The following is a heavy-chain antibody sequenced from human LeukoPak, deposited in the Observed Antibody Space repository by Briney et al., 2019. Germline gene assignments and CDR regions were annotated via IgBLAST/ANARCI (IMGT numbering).Heavy chain of an antibody. J-gene: IGHJ4*02. V-gene: IGHV3-74*01. D-gene: IGHD5-12*01. Sequence: GGSLRLSCAASGFTFSSYWMHWVRQAPGKGLVWVSRINTDGSSTSYADSVKGRFTISRDNAKNTLYLQMNSLRAEDTAVYYCAKVGVSGYDYTYYFDYWGQGTLVTVSS. CDR3: AKVGVSGYDYTYYFDY. CDR2: INTDGSST. CDR1: GFTFSSYW.